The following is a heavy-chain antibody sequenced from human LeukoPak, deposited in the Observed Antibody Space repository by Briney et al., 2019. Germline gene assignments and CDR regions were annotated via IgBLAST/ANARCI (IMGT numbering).Heavy chain of an antibody. CDR3: AKDPQYSSGWYYFDY. CDR2: ISGSGGST. J-gene: IGHJ4*02. Sequence: PGGSLRLSCAASGFTVSNNYMRWVRQAPGKGLEWVSAISGSGGSTYYADSVKGRFTISRDNSKNTLYLQMNSLRAEDTAVYYCAKDPQYSSGWYYFDYWGQGTLVTVSS. D-gene: IGHD6-19*01. CDR1: GFTVSNNY. V-gene: IGHV3-23*01.